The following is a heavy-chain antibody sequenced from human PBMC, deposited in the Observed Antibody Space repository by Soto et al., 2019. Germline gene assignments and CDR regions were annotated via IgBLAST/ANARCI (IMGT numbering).Heavy chain of an antibody. V-gene: IGHV4-59*08. CDR1: GGSISSYY. D-gene: IGHD2-2*01. CDR2: IYYSGST. CDR3: ARLSSHGYYYYMDV. J-gene: IGHJ6*03. Sequence: SETLSLTCTVSGGSISSYYWSWIRQPPGKGLEWIGYIYYSGSTNYNPSLKSRVTISVDTSKNQFSLKLSSVTAADTAVYYCARLSSHGYYYYMDVWGKGTTVTVSS.